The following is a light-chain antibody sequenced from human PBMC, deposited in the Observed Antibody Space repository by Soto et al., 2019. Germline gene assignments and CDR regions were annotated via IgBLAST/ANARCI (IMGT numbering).Light chain of an antibody. CDR3: QQYFRPWT. V-gene: IGKV4-1*01. Sequence: DIVMTQSPDSLAVSLGERATINCKSSQSVLYSSNNKDYLAWYQQKPGQPPKLLIYWASTRESGVPDRFSGRGCGTDFTLNISSLQAEDVAVYYCQQYFRPWTFGQGTKVEIK. J-gene: IGKJ1*01. CDR2: WAS. CDR1: QSVLYSSNNKDY.